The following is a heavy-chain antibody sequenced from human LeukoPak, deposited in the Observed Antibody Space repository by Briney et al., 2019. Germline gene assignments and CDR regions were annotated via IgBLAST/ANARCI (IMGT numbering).Heavy chain of an antibody. Sequence: ASVKVSCKASGGTFSSYTISWVRQAPGQGLEWMGRIIPILGIANYAQKLQGRVTITADKSTSTAYMELSSLRSEDTAVYYCARDYGSGSYPAFDIWGQGTMVTVSS. D-gene: IGHD3-10*01. CDR2: IIPILGIA. CDR3: ARDYGSGSYPAFDI. J-gene: IGHJ3*02. CDR1: GGTFSSYT. V-gene: IGHV1-69*04.